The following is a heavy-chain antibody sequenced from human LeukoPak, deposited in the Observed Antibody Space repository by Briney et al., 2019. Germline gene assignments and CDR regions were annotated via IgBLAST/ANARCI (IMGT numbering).Heavy chain of an antibody. D-gene: IGHD3-22*01. J-gene: IGHJ3*02. CDR1: GGSISSGSYY. CDR3: ASDSSRNYYDSSARGAFDI. Sequence: PSETLSLTCTVSGGSISSGSYYWSCIRQPAEKGLECIGRIYTSGSTNYNPSLKSRVTISVDTSKNQFSLKLSSVTAADTAVYYCASDSSRNYYDSSARGAFDIWGQGTMVTVSS. V-gene: IGHV4-61*02. CDR2: IYTSGST.